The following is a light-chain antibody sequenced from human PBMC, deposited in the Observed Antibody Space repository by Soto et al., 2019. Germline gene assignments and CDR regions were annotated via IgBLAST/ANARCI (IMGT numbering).Light chain of an antibody. Sequence: QSVLTQPASVSGSPGQSITISCTGTSSDVGGYNYVSWYQQHPGKAPKLMIYDVSNRPSGVSNRFSGSKSGNTASLTISGLQAEDEADYYCSSYTSSSTYVFGTGNMVTVL. CDR1: SSDVGGYNY. J-gene: IGLJ1*01. CDR2: DVS. V-gene: IGLV2-14*01. CDR3: SSYTSSSTYV.